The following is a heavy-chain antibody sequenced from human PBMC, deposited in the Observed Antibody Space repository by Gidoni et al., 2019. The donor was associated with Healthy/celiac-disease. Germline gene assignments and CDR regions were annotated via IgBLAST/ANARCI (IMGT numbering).Heavy chain of an antibody. CDR3: ARAMIVVVPARLTYYYYGMDV. CDR2: INHSGST. V-gene: IGHV4-34*01. Sequence: QVQLQQWGAGLLKPSETLSLTCAVYGGSFSGYSWSWIRQPPGKGLEWIGEINHSGSTNYNPSLKSRVTISVDTSKNQFSLKLSSVTAADTAVYYCARAMIVVVPARLTYYYYGMDVWGQGTTVTVSS. CDR1: GGSFSGYS. J-gene: IGHJ6*02. D-gene: IGHD2-2*01.